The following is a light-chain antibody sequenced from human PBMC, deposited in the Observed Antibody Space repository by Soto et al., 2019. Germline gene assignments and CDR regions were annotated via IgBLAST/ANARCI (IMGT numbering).Light chain of an antibody. CDR1: QSVSSN. CDR3: QQDNNWPPIT. V-gene: IGKV3-15*01. Sequence: TELTQSPDTLSVSPGERATLSCRASQSVSSNLAWYPQRPGQAPRLLIYGASTRATGIPARFSVSGSRTEFTLTIRSLQSEDFAVYYCQQDNNWPPITFGQVTRLEIK. CDR2: GAS. J-gene: IGKJ5*01.